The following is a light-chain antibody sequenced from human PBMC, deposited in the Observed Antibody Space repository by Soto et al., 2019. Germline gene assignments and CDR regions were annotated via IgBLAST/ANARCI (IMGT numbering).Light chain of an antibody. CDR3: CSYAGSYTYV. Sequence: QSALTQPRSVSGSPGQSVTISCTGTSSDVGGYNYVSWYQQHPGKAPKLMIYDVSKRPSGVPDRFSGSKSGNMASRTISGLQAEDEADYYCCSYAGSYTYVFGTGTKVTVL. J-gene: IGLJ1*01. V-gene: IGLV2-11*01. CDR1: SSDVGGYNY. CDR2: DVS.